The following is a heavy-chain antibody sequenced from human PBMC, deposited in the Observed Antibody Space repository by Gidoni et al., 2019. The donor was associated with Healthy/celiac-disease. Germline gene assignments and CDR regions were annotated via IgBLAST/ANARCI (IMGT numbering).Heavy chain of an antibody. CDR3: AREFSVLYDFWSGYYTDAFDI. D-gene: IGHD3-3*01. CDR2: IYSGGST. J-gene: IGHJ3*02. V-gene: IGHV3-53*01. Sequence: EVQLVESGGGLIQPGGSLRLSCAASGFTVSSNYMRWVRQAPGKGLEWVSVIYSGGSTYYADSVKGRFTISRDNSKNTLYLQMNSLRAEDTAVYYCAREFSVLYDFWSGYYTDAFDIWGQGTMVTVSS. CDR1: GFTVSSNY.